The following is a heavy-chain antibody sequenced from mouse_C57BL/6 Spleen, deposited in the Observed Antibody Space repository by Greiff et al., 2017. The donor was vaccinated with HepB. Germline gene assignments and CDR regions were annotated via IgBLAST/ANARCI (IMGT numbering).Heavy chain of an antibody. CDR3: TRVTTVVAYYYAMDY. V-gene: IGHV14-1*01. J-gene: IGHJ4*01. Sequence: EVQLQQSGAELVRPGASVKLSCTASGFNIKDYYMHWVKQRPEQGLEWIGRIDPEDGDTEYAPKFQGKATMTADTSSNTAYLQLSSLTSEDTAVYYCTRVTTVVAYYYAMDYWGQGTSVTVSS. D-gene: IGHD1-1*01. CDR1: GFNIKDYY. CDR2: IDPEDGDT.